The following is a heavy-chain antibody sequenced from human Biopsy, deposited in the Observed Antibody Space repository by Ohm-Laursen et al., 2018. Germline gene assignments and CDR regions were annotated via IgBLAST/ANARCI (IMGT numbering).Heavy chain of an antibody. D-gene: IGHD3-9*01. CDR3: ARDETGSSVFGPYYYGMDV. J-gene: IGHJ6*02. CDR2: INPTGGTA. V-gene: IGHV1-46*01. Sequence: SVKVSCKASGYSFTKYYINWVRQAPGQGLEWVGIINPTGGTASYAEKFPGRVTLTRDTSTGTVYLELNSLISEDTALYYCARDETGSSVFGPYYYGMDVWGQGTTVTVSS. CDR1: GYSFTKYY.